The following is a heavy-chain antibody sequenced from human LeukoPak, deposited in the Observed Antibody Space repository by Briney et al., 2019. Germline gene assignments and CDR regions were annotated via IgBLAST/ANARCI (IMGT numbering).Heavy chain of an antibody. CDR1: GGSISSGSYY. J-gene: IGHJ4*02. D-gene: IGHD3-22*01. V-gene: IGHV4-31*03. Sequence: SETLPLTCSVSGGSISSGSYYWTWIRQDPGKGLEWIGYISKTGKTFSNLSLKSRVTISVDTSKNQFSLKLTSVTAADTAVYFCTRERDYYDNSGYYYSYFDSWGQGTLVTVSS. CDR2: ISKTGKT. CDR3: TRERDYYDNSGYYYSYFDS.